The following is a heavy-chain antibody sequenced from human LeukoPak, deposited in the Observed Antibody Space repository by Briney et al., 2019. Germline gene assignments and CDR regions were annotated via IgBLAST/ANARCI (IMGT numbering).Heavy chain of an antibody. D-gene: IGHD3-10*02. Sequence: PAWCLRISRAATGFTCSSDSMYWGGQAPGKWLHWVSYISSSGSTIYYADSVKGRFTISRDNAKNSLYLQMNSLRAEDTAVYYCAELGITMIGGVWGKGTTVTISS. V-gene: IGHV3-48*03. CDR1: GFTCSSDS. CDR3: AELGITMIGGV. CDR2: ISSSGSTI. J-gene: IGHJ6*04.